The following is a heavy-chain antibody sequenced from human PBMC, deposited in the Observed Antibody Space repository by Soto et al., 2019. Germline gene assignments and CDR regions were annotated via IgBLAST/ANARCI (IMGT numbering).Heavy chain of an antibody. CDR2: ISHDGINK. Sequence: VAVISHDGINKHYADSVKGRVTVPRDNSNHSLDLQLNSLRGEDTAMYYCARDMYSSDYFVKWFEPWGQGTLVTVSS. D-gene: IGHD6-19*01. CDR3: ARDMYSSDYFVKWFEP. V-gene: IGHV3-30-3*01. J-gene: IGHJ5*02.